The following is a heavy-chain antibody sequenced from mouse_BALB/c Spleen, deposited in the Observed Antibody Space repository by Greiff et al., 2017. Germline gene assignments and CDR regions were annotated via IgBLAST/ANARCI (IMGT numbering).Heavy chain of an antibody. Sequence: EVHLVESGGGLVQPGGSLKLSCAASGFTFSSYTMSWVRQTPEKRLEWVAYISNGGGSTYYPDTVKGRFTISRDNAKNTLYLQMSSLKSEDTAMYYCARNYYDYDVGAMDYWGQGTSVTVSS. CDR3: ARNYYDYDVGAMDY. CDR1: GFTFSSYT. CDR2: ISNGGGST. D-gene: IGHD2-4*01. V-gene: IGHV5-12-2*01. J-gene: IGHJ4*01.